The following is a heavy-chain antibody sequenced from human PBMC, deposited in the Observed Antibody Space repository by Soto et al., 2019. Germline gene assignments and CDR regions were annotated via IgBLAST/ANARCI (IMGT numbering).Heavy chain of an antibody. CDR1: GGSINDFY. V-gene: IGHV4-59*01. D-gene: IGHD6-6*01. CDR3: ARVGGVAARTFDY. Sequence: SETLSLTCTVSGGSINDFYWSWIRQPPGKGLEWIGYIYYSGSTDYNPSLKGRVTISVDTSKDQFSLKLRSVTAADTAVYYCARVGGVAARTFDYWGQGTLVTVSS. CDR2: IYYSGST. J-gene: IGHJ4*02.